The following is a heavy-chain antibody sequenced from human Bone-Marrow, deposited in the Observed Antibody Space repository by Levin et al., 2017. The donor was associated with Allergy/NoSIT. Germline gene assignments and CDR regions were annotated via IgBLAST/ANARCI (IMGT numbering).Heavy chain of an antibody. J-gene: IGHJ3*02. CDR2: ISYSGNT. CDR1: GGSINSCNYY. D-gene: IGHD3-3*01. Sequence: SETLSLTCTVSGGSINSCNYYWTWIRQHPGKGLEWIGYISYSGNTFYNASLKSRLTISVDTSKTHFSLRLSSVTAADTAVYYCARGITIFGVVLAVNDAFDIWGQGTMVTVSS. CDR3: ARGITIFGVVLAVNDAFDI. V-gene: IGHV4-31*03.